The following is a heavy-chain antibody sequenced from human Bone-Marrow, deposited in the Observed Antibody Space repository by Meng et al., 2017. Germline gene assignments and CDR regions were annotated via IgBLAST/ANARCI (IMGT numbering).Heavy chain of an antibody. Sequence: LSLTCAASEFTFSSYAMHWVRQAPGKGLEWVAVISYDGSNKYYADSVKGRFTISRDNSKNTLYLQMNSLRAEDTAVYYCAREDSGIYSNGPLDVWGQGTTVTVSS. CDR3: AREDSGIYSNGPLDV. J-gene: IGHJ6*02. V-gene: IGHV3-30*04. CDR1: EFTFSSYA. D-gene: IGHD1-26*01. CDR2: ISYDGSNK.